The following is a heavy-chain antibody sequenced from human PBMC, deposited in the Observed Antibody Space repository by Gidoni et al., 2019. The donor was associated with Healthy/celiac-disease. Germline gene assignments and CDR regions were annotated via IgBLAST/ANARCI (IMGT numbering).Heavy chain of an antibody. Sequence: VQSVASVGGLVQSVGFSCLSCAASGFAFSIYWLRWVRQAPGKGLVWVSRINGDGSGTSYADSVKGRFTISRDNAKNTLYLQMSGLKAEDTAVYYCARDTRQLVLEGNWFDPWGQGTLVTVSS. CDR1: GFAFSIYW. J-gene: IGHJ5*02. CDR2: INGDGSGT. CDR3: ARDTRQLVLEGNWFDP. V-gene: IGHV3-74*01. D-gene: IGHD6-6*01.